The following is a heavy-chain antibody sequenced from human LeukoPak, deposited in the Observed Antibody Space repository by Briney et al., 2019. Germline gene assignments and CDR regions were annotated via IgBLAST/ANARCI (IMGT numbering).Heavy chain of an antibody. CDR1: GFTFSSYA. CDR2: ISGSGGST. CDR3: AKDRGGSFNFDY. D-gene: IGHD2-15*01. V-gene: IGHV3-23*01. Sequence: GGSLRLSCAASGFTFSSYAMSWVRQAPGKGLEWVSAISGSGGSTYYADSVKGRFTISRDNSKNTLCLQMNSLRAEDTAAYYCAKDRGGSFNFDYWGQGTLVTVSS. J-gene: IGHJ4*02.